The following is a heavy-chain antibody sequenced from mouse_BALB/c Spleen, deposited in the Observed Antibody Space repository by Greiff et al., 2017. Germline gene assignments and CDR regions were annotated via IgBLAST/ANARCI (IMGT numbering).Heavy chain of an antibody. CDR2: INPSSGYT. D-gene: IGHD2-4*01. V-gene: IGHV1-4*02. CDR1: GYTFTSYT. J-gene: IGHJ3*01. Sequence: VQLQQSAAELARPGASVKMSCKASGYTFTSYTMHWVKQRPGQGLEWIGYINPSSGYTEYNQKFKDKTTLTADKSSSTAYMQLSSLTSEDSAVYYCARLGLRLPWVAYWGQGTLVTVSA. CDR3: ARLGLRLPWVAY.